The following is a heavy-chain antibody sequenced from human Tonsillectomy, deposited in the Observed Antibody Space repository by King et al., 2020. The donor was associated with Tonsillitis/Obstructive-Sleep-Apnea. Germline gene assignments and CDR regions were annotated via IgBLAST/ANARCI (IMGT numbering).Heavy chain of an antibody. Sequence: EVQLVESGAEVKKPGESLKISCEGSGYSFTTYWSVWVRQMPGKGLEWMGIIYPGDSDTRYSPSFQGQVTISADKSISTAYLQWSSLKASDTAMYYCARHRTSRSLEPGGYWGQGTLVTVSS. V-gene: IGHV5-51*01. CDR1: GYSFTTYW. CDR3: ARHRTSRSLEPGGY. D-gene: IGHD1-7*01. J-gene: IGHJ4*02. CDR2: IYPGDSDT.